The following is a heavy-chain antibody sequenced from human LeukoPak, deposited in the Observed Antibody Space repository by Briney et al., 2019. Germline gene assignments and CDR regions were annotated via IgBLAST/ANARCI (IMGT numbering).Heavy chain of an antibody. CDR1: GFIFGTYW. CDR3: ARGTSSWYGPGVDY. D-gene: IGHD6-13*01. J-gene: IGHJ4*02. V-gene: IGHV3-7*04. CDR2: INQVGSEI. Sequence: QPGGSLRLSCAASGFIFGTYWMSWVRQAPGKGLEWVANINQVGSEIYYVGSMKGRFTISRDNAKNSLYLQMDSLRAEDTAVYYCARGTSSWYGPGVDYWGQGTLVTVSS.